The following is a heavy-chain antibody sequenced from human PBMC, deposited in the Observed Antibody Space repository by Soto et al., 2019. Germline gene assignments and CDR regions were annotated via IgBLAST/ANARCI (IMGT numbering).Heavy chain of an antibody. V-gene: IGHV4-59*12. CDR1: YTSITDEY. J-gene: IGHJ3*02. CDR3: AREERYYYGSGRNSYAFDI. D-gene: IGHD3-10*01. Sequence: SETLSLTCNVSYTSITDEYWAWIRQSPGKGLEWIAFSHYTGNSAYNPSLESRVTMSVDTSKRQVSLKLNSVTAADTAVFYCAREERYYYGSGRNSYAFDIWGQGTMVTVSS. CDR2: SHYTGNS.